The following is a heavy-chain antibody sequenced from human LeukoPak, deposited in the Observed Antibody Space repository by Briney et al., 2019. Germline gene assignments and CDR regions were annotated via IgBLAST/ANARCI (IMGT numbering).Heavy chain of an antibody. CDR3: ARLQYYYDSNGYYSLYYFDY. J-gene: IGHJ4*02. CDR2: IHYSGST. CDR1: GGSISTYY. D-gene: IGHD3-22*01. Sequence: SETLSLTCTVSGGSISTYYWSWIRQPPGKGLEWIGYIHYSGSTNYNPSLRSRLTISLDTSKNQFSLTLSSVTAADTAVYYCARLQYYYDSNGYYSLYYFDYWGQGTVVTVSS. V-gene: IGHV4-59*08.